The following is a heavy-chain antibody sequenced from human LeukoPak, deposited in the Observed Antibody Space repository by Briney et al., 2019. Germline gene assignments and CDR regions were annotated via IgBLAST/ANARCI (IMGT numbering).Heavy chain of an antibody. Sequence: SETLSLTCTVSGGSISSGSYYWSWIRQPAGKGLEWIGHIYTSGSTNYNPSLKSRVTISIDTSKNQFSLKLSSVTAADTAVYYCARGRGSSWYYFDSCGQGTLVTVSS. J-gene: IGHJ4*02. D-gene: IGHD6-13*01. V-gene: IGHV4-61*09. CDR2: IYTSGST. CDR3: ARGRGSSWYYFDS. CDR1: GGSISSGSYY.